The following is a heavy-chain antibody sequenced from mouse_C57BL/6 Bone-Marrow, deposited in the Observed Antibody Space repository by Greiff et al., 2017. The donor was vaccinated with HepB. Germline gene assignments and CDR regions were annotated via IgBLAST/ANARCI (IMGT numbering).Heavy chain of an antibody. J-gene: IGHJ3*01. D-gene: IGHD1-2*01. V-gene: IGHV2-6*01. CDR3: ARHDYGRRAFAY. CDR2: IWGVGST. Sequence: VKLQESGPGLVAPSQSLSITCTVSGFSLTSYGVDWVRQSPGKGLEWLGVIWGVGSTNYNSALKSRLSISKDNSKSQVVLKMNSLQTDDTAMYYCARHDYGRRAFAYWGQGTLVTVSA. CDR1: GFSLTSYG.